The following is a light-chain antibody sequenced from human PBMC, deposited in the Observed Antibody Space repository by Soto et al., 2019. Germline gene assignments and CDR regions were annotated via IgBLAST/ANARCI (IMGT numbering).Light chain of an antibody. CDR3: QQTYSTPLT. J-gene: IGKJ1*01. Sequence: DIQMTQSPTSLSVAVGARVTISCRASQNIKNYLTWYRQKPGNAPELLIYAASSLQSGVPSRFSGGGSETHFTLAISCLQAEDFALYFCQQTYSTPLTFGQGTKVDIK. CDR2: AAS. V-gene: IGKV1-39*01. CDR1: QNIKNY.